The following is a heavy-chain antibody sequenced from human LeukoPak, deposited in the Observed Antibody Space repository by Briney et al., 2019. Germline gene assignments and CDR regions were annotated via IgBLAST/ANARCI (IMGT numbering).Heavy chain of an antibody. CDR2: IWSDGSNK. CDR3: AKDPFFSYSSNWKVAPYFDY. Sequence: QPGGSLRLSCAASGLTFSSYGMHWVRQAPGKGLEWVAVIWSDGSNKYYADSVKGRFTISRDNSKNTLYLQMNSLRAEDTAVYYCAKDPFFSYSSNWKVAPYFDYWGQGTLVTVSS. CDR1: GLTFSSYG. V-gene: IGHV3-33*06. J-gene: IGHJ4*02. D-gene: IGHD6-13*01.